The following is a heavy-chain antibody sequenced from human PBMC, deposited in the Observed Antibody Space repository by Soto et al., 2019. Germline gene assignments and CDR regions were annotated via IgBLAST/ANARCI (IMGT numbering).Heavy chain of an antibody. D-gene: IGHD3-10*01. CDR1: GYVFTGWG. CDR2: VSAYDGAT. CDR3: ARDRAGLLEF. Sequence: QVQLVQSGTEVVKPGASVRVSCKASGYVFTGWGISWVRQVPGQGLEWVGWVSAYDGATRSSEKLLGRISVTRDKSTSTVYMDLTNLRSADAAVYYCARDRAGLLEFWGQGTLVTVSS. J-gene: IGHJ4*02. V-gene: IGHV1-18*01.